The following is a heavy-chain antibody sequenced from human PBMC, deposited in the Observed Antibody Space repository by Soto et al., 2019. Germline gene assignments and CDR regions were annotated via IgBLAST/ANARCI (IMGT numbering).Heavy chain of an antibody. CDR2: ISYDGSEK. Sequence: QVALVESGGGVVRPGRSLRLSCGASGFSFSKYGMHWVRQAPGEGLEWLSLISYDGSEKWYAESVKGRFTISRDNSKNTLYLPMNSLRGDDTAVYFCAKGYEVSPPVASAWYSNYFYGVDVWGRGTTVTVSS. J-gene: IGHJ6*02. V-gene: IGHV3-30*18. CDR3: AKGYEVSPPVASAWYSNYFYGVDV. CDR1: GFSFSKYG. D-gene: IGHD6-19*01.